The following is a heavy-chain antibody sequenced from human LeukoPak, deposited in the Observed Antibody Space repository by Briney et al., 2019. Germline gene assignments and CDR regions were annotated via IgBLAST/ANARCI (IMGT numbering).Heavy chain of an antibody. D-gene: IGHD5-12*01. V-gene: IGHV4-34*01. CDR2: INHSGST. CDR1: GGSFSGYY. CDR3: ARGRPWGRTRGYPLDP. J-gene: IGHJ5*02. Sequence: PSETLSLTCAVYGGSFSGYYWSWIRQPPGKGLEWIGEINHSGSTNYNPSLKGRVTISVDTSKNQFSLKLSSVTAADTAVYYCARGRPWGRTRGYPLDPWGQGTLVTVSS.